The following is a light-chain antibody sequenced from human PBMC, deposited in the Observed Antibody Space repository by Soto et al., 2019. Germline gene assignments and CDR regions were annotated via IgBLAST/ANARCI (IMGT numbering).Light chain of an antibody. CDR3: QQLNSYPRYT. J-gene: IGKJ2*01. Sequence: DIQLTQSPSFLSASVGDRVTITCRASQGISSYLAWYQQKPGKAPKLLIYAASTLQSGVPSRFSGSGSGTEFSLTISSLQPADFATYYCQQLNSYPRYTFGQGTKLEIK. CDR1: QGISSY. CDR2: AAS. V-gene: IGKV1-9*01.